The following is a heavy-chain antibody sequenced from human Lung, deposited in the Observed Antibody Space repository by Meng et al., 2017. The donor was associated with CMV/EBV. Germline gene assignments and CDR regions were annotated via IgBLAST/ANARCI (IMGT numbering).Heavy chain of an antibody. V-gene: IGHV1-2*02. CDR2: INANSGAT. CDR3: ARFNAIFYDSSGHYYDH. J-gene: IGHJ4*02. D-gene: IGHD3-22*01. CDR1: YPFTGYY. Sequence: YPFTGYYMHWVRQAPGQGLEWMGWINANSGATNYAQKFQGRVTMTRDTSITTAYMELSRLRSDDTALYYCARFNAIFYDSSGHYYDHWGQGTLVTVSS.